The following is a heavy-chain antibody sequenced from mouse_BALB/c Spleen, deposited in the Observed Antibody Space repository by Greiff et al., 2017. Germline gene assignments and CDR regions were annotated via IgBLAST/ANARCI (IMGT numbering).Heavy chain of an antibody. CDR1: GFSLSRYS. CDR3: ASLYYYGSSLDY. V-gene: IGHV2-6-4*01. J-gene: IGHJ2*01. CDR2: IWGGGST. Sequence: QVQLKESGPGLVAPSQSLSITCTVSGFSLSRYSVHWVRQPPGKGLEWLGMIWGGGSTDYNSALKSRLSISKDNSKSQVFLKMNSLQTDDTAMYYCASLYYYGSSLDYWGQGTTLTVSS. D-gene: IGHD1-1*01.